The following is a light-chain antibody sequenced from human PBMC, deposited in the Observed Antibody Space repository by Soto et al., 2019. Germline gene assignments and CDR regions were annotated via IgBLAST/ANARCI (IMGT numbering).Light chain of an antibody. CDR1: QSIKNY. V-gene: IGKV1-39*01. Sequence: DIQMTQSPSSLSAAIGDRVTITCRASQSIKNYLNWYQHKPGAAPKLLIFGVSNLESGVPSRFSGSGSGTEFTLSISSLQPEDFATYYCQQGYSTTPITFGQGTRVEIK. CDR3: QQGYSTTPIT. J-gene: IGKJ5*01. CDR2: GVS.